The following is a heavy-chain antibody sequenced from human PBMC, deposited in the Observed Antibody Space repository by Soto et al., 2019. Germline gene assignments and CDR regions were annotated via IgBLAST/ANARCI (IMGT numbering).Heavy chain of an antibody. D-gene: IGHD6-19*01. CDR3: ARATYSSGWYEVRGYYYYYYGMDV. CDR1: GGTFSSYA. Sequence: SVKVSCKASGGTFSSYAISWVRQAPGQGLEWMGGIIPIFGTANYAQKFQGRVTITADESTSTAYMELSSLRSEDTAVYYCARATYSSGWYEVRGYYYYYYGMDVWGQGTTVTVSS. V-gene: IGHV1-69*13. CDR2: IIPIFGTA. J-gene: IGHJ6*02.